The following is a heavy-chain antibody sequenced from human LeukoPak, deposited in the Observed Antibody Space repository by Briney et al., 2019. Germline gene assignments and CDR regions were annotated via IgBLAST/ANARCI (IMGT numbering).Heavy chain of an antibody. D-gene: IGHD1-26*01. V-gene: IGHV4-34*01. CDR1: GGSFSGYY. Sequence: PSETLSLTCAVYGGSFSGYYWSWIRQPPGKGLEWIGEINHSGSTNYNPSLKSRVTISVDTSKNQFSLKLSSVTAADTAVYYCARAPMLGSANYYGMDVWGQGTTVTVSS. J-gene: IGHJ6*02. CDR2: INHSGST. CDR3: ARAPMLGSANYYGMDV.